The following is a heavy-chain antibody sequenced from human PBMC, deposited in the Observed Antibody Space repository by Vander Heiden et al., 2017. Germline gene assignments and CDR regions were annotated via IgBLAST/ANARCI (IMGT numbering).Heavy chain of an antibody. J-gene: IGHJ6*02. CDR2: ISGSGGST. CDR1: GFTFSSYS. CDR3: AKGGETGTTGNYGMDV. D-gene: IGHD1-1*01. V-gene: IGHV3-23*01. Sequence: EVQLLESGGGLVQPGGSLRLSCAASGFTFSSYSMSLVRQAPGKGLEWVSAISGSGGSTYYADSVKGRFTISRDNSKNTLYLKMNSLRAEDTAVYYCAKGGETGTTGNYGMDVWGQGTTVTVSS.